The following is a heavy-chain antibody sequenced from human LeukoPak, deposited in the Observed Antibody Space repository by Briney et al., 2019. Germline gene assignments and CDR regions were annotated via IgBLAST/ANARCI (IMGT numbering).Heavy chain of an antibody. J-gene: IGHJ5*02. D-gene: IGHD1-1*01. CDR2: INVDGSVQ. CDR1: GFTFSNYW. V-gene: IGHV3-7*01. Sequence: GGSQRLSCAATGFTFSNYWMTWVRQAPGKGLEWVATINVDGSVQYYVDSVKGRFTISRDNAKNSLSLQMDSLRAEDTALYYCVTYNEHGWLGPWGQGTLVTVSS. CDR3: VTYNEHGWLGP.